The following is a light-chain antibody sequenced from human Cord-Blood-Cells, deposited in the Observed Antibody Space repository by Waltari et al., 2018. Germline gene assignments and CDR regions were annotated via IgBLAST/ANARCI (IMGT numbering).Light chain of an antibody. J-gene: IGKJ3*01. Sequence: AIRMTQSPSSFSASTGERVTITCRASPGISSYLAWYQQKPGKAPKLLIYAASTLQSGVPSRFSGSGSGTDFTLTISCLQPEDFATYYCQQYYSCPFTFGPGTKVDIK. V-gene: IGKV1-8*01. CDR3: QQYYSCPFT. CDR2: AAS. CDR1: PGISSY.